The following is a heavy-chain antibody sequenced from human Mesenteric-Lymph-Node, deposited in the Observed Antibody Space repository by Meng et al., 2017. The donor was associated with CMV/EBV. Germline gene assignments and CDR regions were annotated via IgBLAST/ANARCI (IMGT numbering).Heavy chain of an antibody. Sequence: GESLKISCAASGFTFSSYSMNWVRQAPGKGLEWVSYISSSSTIYYADSVKGRFTISRDNAKNSLYLQMNSLRAEDTAVYYCARGSGLGYWGQGTLVTVSS. CDR1: GFTFSSYS. D-gene: IGHD3-22*01. V-gene: IGHV3-48*04. J-gene: IGHJ4*02. CDR2: ISSSSTI. CDR3: ARGSGLGY.